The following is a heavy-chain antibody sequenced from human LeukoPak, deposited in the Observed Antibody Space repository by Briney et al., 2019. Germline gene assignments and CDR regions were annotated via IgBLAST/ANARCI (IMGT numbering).Heavy chain of an antibody. Sequence: PSETLSLTCTVSGGSISSYYGSWIRQPPGKGLEWIGYIYYSGSTNYNPSLKSRVTISVDTSKNQFSLKLSSVTAADTAVYYCARQERDWFDPWGQGTLVTVSS. CDR2: IYYSGST. CDR1: GGSISSYY. V-gene: IGHV4-59*01. J-gene: IGHJ5*02. CDR3: ARQERDWFDP.